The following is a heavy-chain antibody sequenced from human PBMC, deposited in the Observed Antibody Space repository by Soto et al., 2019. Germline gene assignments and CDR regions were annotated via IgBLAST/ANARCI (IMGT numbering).Heavy chain of an antibody. Sequence: PSETLSLTCTVSGGSMSNYYWSWIRQSPGKGLEWIGYIYYSGSTNYNPSLKSRVTISADTSKNQFSLRLSSVTAADTAVYYCGRSFAVAAPLDYWGQGTLVTVSS. CDR1: GGSMSNYY. J-gene: IGHJ4*02. CDR2: IYYSGST. V-gene: IGHV4-59*01. CDR3: GRSFAVAAPLDY. D-gene: IGHD2-15*01.